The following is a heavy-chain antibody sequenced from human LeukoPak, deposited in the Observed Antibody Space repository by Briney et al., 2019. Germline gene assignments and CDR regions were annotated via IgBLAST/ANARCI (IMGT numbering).Heavy chain of an antibody. CDR3: AGSYGLDY. CDR1: GGXISSGGHC. J-gene: IGHJ4*02. Sequence: PSETLSLTCTVSGGXISSGGHCWSWIRQHPGKGLEWIGCIYYSGSTNYNPSLKSRITISVDTSKNQFSLKLSSVTAADTAVYYCAGSYGLDYWGQGTLVTVSS. V-gene: IGHV4-31*03. CDR2: IYYSGST. D-gene: IGHD3-16*01.